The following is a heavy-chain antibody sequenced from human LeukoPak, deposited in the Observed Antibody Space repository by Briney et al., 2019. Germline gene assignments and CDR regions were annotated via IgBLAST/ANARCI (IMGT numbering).Heavy chain of an antibody. CDR1: GYTFTGYY. CDR3: ARDVLLWFGELFQNWFDP. Sequence: ASVKVSCKTSGYTFTGYYMHWVRQAPGQGLEWMGWINPNSGGTNYAQKFQGRVTMTRDTSISTAYMELSRLRSDDTAVYYCARDVLLWFGELFQNWFDPWGQGTLVTVSS. CDR2: INPNSGGT. D-gene: IGHD3-10*01. J-gene: IGHJ5*02. V-gene: IGHV1-2*02.